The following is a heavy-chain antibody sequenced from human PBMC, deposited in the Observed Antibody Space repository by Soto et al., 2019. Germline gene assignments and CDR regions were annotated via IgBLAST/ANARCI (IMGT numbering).Heavy chain of an antibody. CDR1: GGSISSYY. D-gene: IGHD2-2*01. Sequence: SETLSLTCTVSGGSISSYYWSWIRQPAGKGLEWIGRIYTSGSTNYNPSLKSRVTISVDTSKNQFSLKLSSVTAADTAVYYCARDLVVPAAIYYYYGMDVWGQGTTVTVSS. CDR3: ARDLVVPAAIYYYYGMDV. J-gene: IGHJ6*02. CDR2: IYTSGST. V-gene: IGHV4-4*07.